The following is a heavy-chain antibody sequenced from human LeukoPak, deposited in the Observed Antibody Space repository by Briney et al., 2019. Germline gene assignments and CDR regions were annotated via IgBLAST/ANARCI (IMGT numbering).Heavy chain of an antibody. CDR1: GYTFATSG. Sequence: GASVKVSCKASGYTFATSGISWVRQAPGQGLEWMGIINPTGGSSSYAQKFQGRVTMTRDTSTSTVYMELSSLRSEDTAVYFCARGPHDGSGWYEFWGQGTLVTVSS. V-gene: IGHV1-46*01. D-gene: IGHD3-22*01. CDR2: INPTGGSS. CDR3: ARGPHDGSGWYEF. J-gene: IGHJ5*01.